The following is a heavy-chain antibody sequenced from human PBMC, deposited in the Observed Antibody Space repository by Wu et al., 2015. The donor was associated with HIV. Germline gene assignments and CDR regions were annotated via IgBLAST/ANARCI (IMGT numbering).Heavy chain of an antibody. Sequence: QVQLVQSGAEVKKPGASVKVSCKASGYTFTDYYMHWVRQASGQGLEWMGWINPNSGDTNYAQKFQGRVTMTRDTSISTAHMELSRLRSDDTAVYYCARDSGPQRGWQDFDYVGPGNAGSPSPQ. CDR1: GYTFTDYY. D-gene: IGHD6-19*01. J-gene: IGHJ4*02. CDR3: ARDSGPQRGWQDFDY. V-gene: IGHV1-2*02. CDR2: INPNSGDT.